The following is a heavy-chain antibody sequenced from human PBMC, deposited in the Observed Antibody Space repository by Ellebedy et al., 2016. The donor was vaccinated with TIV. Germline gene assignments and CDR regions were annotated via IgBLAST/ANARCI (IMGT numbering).Heavy chain of an antibody. V-gene: IGHV4-61*02. D-gene: IGHD5-24*01. CDR3: ARGKNGYNWD. CDR2: IYTSEST. Sequence: LRLXXTVSGASIGGAGYYWSWIRQHPGKGLERIGRIYTSESTNYNPSLKSRVTMSVDTSKNQFSLKLTSVTAADTAIYYCARGKNGYNWDWGQGTLVTVSS. J-gene: IGHJ4*02. CDR1: GASIGGAGYY.